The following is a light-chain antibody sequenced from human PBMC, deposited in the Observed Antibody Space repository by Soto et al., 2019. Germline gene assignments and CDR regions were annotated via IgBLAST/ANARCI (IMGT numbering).Light chain of an antibody. CDR2: WAS. CDR3: QQYYRTPWT. CDR1: QSVLYSSSNQNY. J-gene: IGKJ1*01. Sequence: DIVMTQSPDSLAVSLGERATVNCKSSQSVLYSSSNQNYLAWYQQKPGQPLKLLIYWASTRGPGVPDRFSGSGSRADLTHTISSLQAEDVAAYYCQQYYRTPWTFGQGTKVEIK. V-gene: IGKV4-1*01.